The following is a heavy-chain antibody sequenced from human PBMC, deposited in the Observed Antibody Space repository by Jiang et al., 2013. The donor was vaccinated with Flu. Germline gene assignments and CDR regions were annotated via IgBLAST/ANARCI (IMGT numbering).Heavy chain of an antibody. CDR1: GFTFSSYG. V-gene: IGHV3-30*02. D-gene: IGHD2-21*02. Sequence: VQLLESGGGVVQPGGSLRLSCAASGFTFSSYGMHWVRQAPGKGLEWVAFIRYDGSNKYYADSVKGRFTISRDNSKNTLYLQMNSLRAEDTAVYYCAKDLSDALDYYYYGMDVVGPRDHGHRLL. J-gene: IGHJ6*02. CDR2: IRYDGSNK. CDR3: AKDLSDALDYYYYGMDV.